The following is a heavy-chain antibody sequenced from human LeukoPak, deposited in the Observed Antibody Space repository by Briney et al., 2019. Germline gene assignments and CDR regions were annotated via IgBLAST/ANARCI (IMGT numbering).Heavy chain of an antibody. Sequence: PGGSLRLSCIASGLTFDDYGMSWVRQAPGKGLEWVSGINWNGGTTTYADSVKGRFTISRDNAKNSLYLQMNSLRAEDTAVYYCARIGAGSSRDYWGQGTLVTVSS. CDR3: ARIGAGSSRDY. V-gene: IGHV3-20*04. J-gene: IGHJ4*02. CDR2: INWNGGTT. CDR1: GLTFDDYG. D-gene: IGHD6-13*01.